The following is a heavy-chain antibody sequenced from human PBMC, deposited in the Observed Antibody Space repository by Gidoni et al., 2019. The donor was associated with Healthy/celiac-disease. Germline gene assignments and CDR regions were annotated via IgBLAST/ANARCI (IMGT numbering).Heavy chain of an antibody. V-gene: IGHV4-61*02. CDR1: GGHISSGSYY. CDR2: IYTSGST. D-gene: IGHD5-18*01. J-gene: IGHJ4*02. Sequence: QVQLQESGPGLVKPSHTLSLTCTVSGGHISSGSYYWRWFRQPAGKGLEWIGRIYTSGSTNYNPSLKSRVTISVDTSKNQFSLKLSSVTAADTAVYYCASSPSPRGYSYGLPYWGQGTLVTVSS. CDR3: ASSPSPRGYSYGLPY.